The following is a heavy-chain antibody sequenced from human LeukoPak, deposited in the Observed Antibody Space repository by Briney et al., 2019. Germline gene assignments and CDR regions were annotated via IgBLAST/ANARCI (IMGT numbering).Heavy chain of an antibody. Sequence: GGSLRLSCAASGFTFSSYWMSWVRQAPGKGLEWVANIKQDGSEKYYVDSVKGRFTISRDNAKNSLYLQMNSLRAEDTAVYYCARGSSGWYGHPKNEDYWGQGTLVTVSS. CDR1: GFTFSSYW. J-gene: IGHJ4*02. CDR2: IKQDGSEK. V-gene: IGHV3-7*01. CDR3: ARGSSGWYGHPKNEDY. D-gene: IGHD6-19*01.